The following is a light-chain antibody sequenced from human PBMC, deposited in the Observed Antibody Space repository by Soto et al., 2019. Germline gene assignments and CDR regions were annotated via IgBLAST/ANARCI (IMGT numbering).Light chain of an antibody. CDR3: QQYGNSPWT. V-gene: IGKV3-20*01. CDR2: STS. CDR1: QRFGSSN. J-gene: IGKJ1*01. Sequence: EIRLTKSPGTLSLSPGERGTLSCRASQRFGSSNLAWYQQKSGQAPRLLIYSTSSRATGIPDRFSGSGSGTDFTLTISRLEPEDFAVYYCQQYGNSPWTFGQGTKVDIK.